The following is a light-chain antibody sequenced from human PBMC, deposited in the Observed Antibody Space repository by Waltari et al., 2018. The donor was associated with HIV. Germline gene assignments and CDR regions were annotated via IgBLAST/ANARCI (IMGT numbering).Light chain of an antibody. CDR3: QQYKHTPDT. J-gene: IGKJ1*01. V-gene: IGKV1-5*03. Sequence: DIQMTQSPSTLSADVGVRVTLTCRASENIRTWLAWYQQKPGEAPKIVIPEASSLESGVPSRFSGSGSGTEFTLTISSLQPDDFATYYCQQYKHTPDTFGQGTKVEIK. CDR2: EAS. CDR1: ENIRTW.